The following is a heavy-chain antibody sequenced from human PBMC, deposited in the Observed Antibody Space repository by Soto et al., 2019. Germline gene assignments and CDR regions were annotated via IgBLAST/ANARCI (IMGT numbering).Heavy chain of an antibody. D-gene: IGHD3-22*01. CDR1: GGTFSSYA. V-gene: IGHV1-69*01. J-gene: IGHJ3*02. Sequence: QVQLVQSGAEVKKPGSSVKVSCKASGGTFSSYAISWVRQAPGQGLEWLGGIIPIFGTANYAQKFQGRVTITADESTSTAYMELSSLRSEDTAVYYCASGGYSDSSGYYFDAFDIWGQGTMVTVSS. CDR3: ASGGYSDSSGYYFDAFDI. CDR2: IIPIFGTA.